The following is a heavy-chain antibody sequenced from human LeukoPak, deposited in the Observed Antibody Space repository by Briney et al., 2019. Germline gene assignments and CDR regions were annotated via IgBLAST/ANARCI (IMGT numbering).Heavy chain of an antibody. J-gene: IGHJ6*03. CDR2: ISYSGSA. V-gene: IGHV4-59*01. Sequence: SETLSLTCTVSGGSLSNYYWTWIRQPPGKGLEWIGYISYSGSANYNPSLKSRVTISVDTSKNQFSLKLSSVTAADAAVYYCARAPPFPNYYYYMDVWGKGTTVTISS. CDR1: GGSLSNYY. CDR3: ARAPPFPNYYYYMDV.